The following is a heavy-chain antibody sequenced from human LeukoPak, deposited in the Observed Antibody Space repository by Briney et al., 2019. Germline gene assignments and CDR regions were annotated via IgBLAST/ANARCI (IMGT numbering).Heavy chain of an antibody. V-gene: IGHV3-30*02. CDR1: GFIFSSYG. J-gene: IGHJ4*02. Sequence: PGGSLRLSCTASGFIFSSYGIHWVRQAPGKGLEWVAFIRYDGINKDYTDSVKGRFTVSRDNSKKTLYLQMNSLRAEDTAVYYCAKDSSGYYYVLGYWGQGTLVTVSS. CDR2: IRYDGINK. CDR3: AKDSSGYYYVLGY. D-gene: IGHD3-22*01.